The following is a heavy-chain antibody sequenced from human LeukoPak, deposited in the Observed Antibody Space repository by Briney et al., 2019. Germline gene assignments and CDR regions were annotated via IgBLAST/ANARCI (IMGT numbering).Heavy chain of an antibody. CDR3: ARGGESYHDILTGYYLLYYMDV. CDR2: IKQDGSEK. V-gene: IGHV3-7*01. J-gene: IGHJ6*03. CDR1: GFTFSSYW. D-gene: IGHD3-9*01. Sequence: GGSLRLSCAASGFTFSSYWMSWVRQAPGKGLEWVANIKQDGSEKYYVDSVKGRFTISRDNARNSLYLQMNSLRADDTAVYYCARGGESYHDILTGYYLLYYMDVWGKGTTVTVSS.